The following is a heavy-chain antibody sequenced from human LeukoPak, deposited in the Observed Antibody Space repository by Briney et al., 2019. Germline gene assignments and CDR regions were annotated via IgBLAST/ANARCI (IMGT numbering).Heavy chain of an antibody. D-gene: IGHD5-18*01. J-gene: IGHJ5*02. CDR2: IIPIFGTA. Sequence: SVKVSCKGFGGTFSSYAIGWVRQAPGQGLEWMGGIIPIFGTANYAQKFQGRVTITTDESTSTAYMELSSLRSEDTAVYYCARGMQLWYNWFDPWGQGTLVTVSS. CDR3: ARGMQLWYNWFDP. CDR1: GGTFSSYA. V-gene: IGHV1-69*05.